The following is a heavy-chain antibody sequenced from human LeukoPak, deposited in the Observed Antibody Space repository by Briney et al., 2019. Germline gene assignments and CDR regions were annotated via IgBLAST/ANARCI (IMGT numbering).Heavy chain of an antibody. CDR1: GFTFSSYA. Sequence: PGGSLRLSCSASGFTFSSYAMSWVRQAPGKGLEWVSTISGSGGTTYYADSVKGRFTISRDNSKNTLYLQMNSLRAEDTAVYYCAKDQSIAALYRWVPFDYWGQGTLVTVSS. CDR2: ISGSGGTT. CDR3: AKDQSIAALYRWVPFDY. D-gene: IGHD6-6*01. J-gene: IGHJ4*02. V-gene: IGHV3-23*01.